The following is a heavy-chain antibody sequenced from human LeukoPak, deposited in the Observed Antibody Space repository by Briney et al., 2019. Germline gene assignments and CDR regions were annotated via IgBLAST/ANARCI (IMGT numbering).Heavy chain of an antibody. J-gene: IGHJ4*02. D-gene: IGHD1-1*01. CDR3: ARAGIALTRPFDY. V-gene: IGHV3-11*01. Sequence: GGSLRLSCLASGFTFSNYYMSWVRQAPGKGLEWISYMSSRGCPTYSAESRNGRFPISRDNAKNPLYLQMHNLRADDTAVYFRARAGIALTRPFDYWGLGTLVAVSS. CDR1: GFTFSNYY. CDR2: MSSRGCPT.